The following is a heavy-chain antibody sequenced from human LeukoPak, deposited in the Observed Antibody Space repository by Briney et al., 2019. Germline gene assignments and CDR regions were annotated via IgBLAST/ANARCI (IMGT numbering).Heavy chain of an antibody. CDR2: INTNTGNP. CDR3: ARDHPLYYYDSSGSFDY. Sequence: GASVKVSCKAAGYTFTSYAMNWVRQAPGQGLEWMGWINTNTGNPTYAQGFTGRFVFSLDTSVSTAYLQISSLKAEDTAVYYCARDHPLYYYDSSGSFDYWGQGTLVTVSS. J-gene: IGHJ4*02. CDR1: GYTFTSYA. D-gene: IGHD3-22*01. V-gene: IGHV7-4-1*02.